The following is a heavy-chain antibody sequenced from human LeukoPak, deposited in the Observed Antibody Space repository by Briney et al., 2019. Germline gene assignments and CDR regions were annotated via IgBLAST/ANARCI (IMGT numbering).Heavy chain of an antibody. J-gene: IGHJ4*02. CDR3: ARLAFGYSSSWYVDY. CDR2: ISSSSSYI. D-gene: IGHD6-13*01. CDR1: GFTFSSYS. Sequence: GGSLRLSCAASGFTFSSYSMNWVRQAPGKGLEWVSSISSSSSYIYYADSVKGRFTISRDNAKNSLYLQMNSLRAEDTAVYYCARLAFGYSSSWYVDYWGQGTLVTVSP. V-gene: IGHV3-21*01.